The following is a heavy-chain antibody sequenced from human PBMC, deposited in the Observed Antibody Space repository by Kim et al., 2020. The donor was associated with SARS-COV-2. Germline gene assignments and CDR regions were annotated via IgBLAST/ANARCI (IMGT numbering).Heavy chain of an antibody. J-gene: IGHJ4*02. CDR2: INPSGAGT. CDR1: GYTFTSYY. Sequence: ASVKVSCKASGYTFTSYYMHWVRQVPGQGLEWMGLINPSGAGTTYAQKFQGRVTMTRDTSTSTVYMELSSLRSDDTAVYYCAPEVPRSYHFDYWGQGTLVTVSS. V-gene: IGHV1-46*01. D-gene: IGHD1-26*01. CDR3: APEVPRSYHFDY.